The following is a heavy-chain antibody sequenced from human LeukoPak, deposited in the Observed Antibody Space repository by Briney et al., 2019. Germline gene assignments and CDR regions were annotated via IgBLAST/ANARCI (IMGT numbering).Heavy chain of an antibody. J-gene: IGHJ5*02. D-gene: IGHD6-13*01. CDR2: IIPLFGAP. Sequence: GASVKVSCKASGGSFIIYAISWVQQAPGQGLEWMGGIIPLFGAPNYAQKFQGRVTITADKSTTTAYMELSSLRSEDTAVYFCARHDSYSSSFPYNWFDPWGQGTLVTVSS. CDR1: GGSFIIYA. V-gene: IGHV1-69*06. CDR3: ARHDSYSSSFPYNWFDP.